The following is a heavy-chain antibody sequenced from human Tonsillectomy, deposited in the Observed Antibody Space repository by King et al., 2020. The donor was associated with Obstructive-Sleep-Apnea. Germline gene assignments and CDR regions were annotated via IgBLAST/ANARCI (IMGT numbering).Heavy chain of an antibody. J-gene: IGHJ4*02. CDR3: ARVDQFYLDY. Sequence: VQLQQWGTGLLKPSETLSLTCAVYGGSFSGYYWSWIRQPPGKGLEWIGEINHIGSTNYNPSLKSRVTISVDTSKNQFSLKLSSVTAADTAVYYCARVDQFYLDYWGQGTLVTVSS. CDR1: GGSFSGYY. CDR2: INHIGST. V-gene: IGHV4-34*01.